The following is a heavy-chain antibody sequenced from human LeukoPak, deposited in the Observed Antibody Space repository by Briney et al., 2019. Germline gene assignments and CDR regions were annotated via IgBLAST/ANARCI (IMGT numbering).Heavy chain of an antibody. CDR1: GGSISSSIYY. CDR3: ARYDSSGYGAFDI. Sequence: SETLSLTCTVSGGSISSSIYYWGWIRQPPGKGLEWIGSIYYSGSTYYNPSLKSRVTISVDTSKNQFSLKLSSVTAADTAVYYCARYDSSGYGAFDIWGQGTMVTVSS. CDR2: IYYSGST. D-gene: IGHD3-22*01. J-gene: IGHJ3*02. V-gene: IGHV4-39*01.